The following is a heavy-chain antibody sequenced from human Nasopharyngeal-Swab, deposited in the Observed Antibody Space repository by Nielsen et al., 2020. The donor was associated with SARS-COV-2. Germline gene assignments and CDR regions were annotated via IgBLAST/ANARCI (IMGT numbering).Heavy chain of an antibody. CDR1: GFTFSSYG. J-gene: IGHJ4*02. CDR3: AKTKRYCSGGSCYRFDY. CDR2: ISYDGSNK. D-gene: IGHD2-15*01. V-gene: IGHV3-30*18. Sequence: GESLKISCAASGFTFSSYGMHWVRQAPGKGLEWVAVISYDGSNKYYADSVKDRFTISRDNSKNTLYLQMNSLRAEDTAVYYCAKTKRYCSGGSCYRFDYWGQGTLVTVSS.